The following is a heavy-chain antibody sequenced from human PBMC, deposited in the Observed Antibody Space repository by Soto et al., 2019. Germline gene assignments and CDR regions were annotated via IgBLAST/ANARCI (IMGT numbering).Heavy chain of an antibody. V-gene: IGHV1-18*04. CDR3: ARAGELVVVAAADY. D-gene: IGHD2-15*01. Sequence: SVKVSFKASCYTFTSYGISWVRQAPGQGLEWIGWISAYNGNTNYAQKLQGRVTMTTGTSTSTAYMELRSLRSDDTDVYYCARAGELVVVAAADYWGQGTLVTVYS. J-gene: IGHJ4*02. CDR1: CYTFTSYG. CDR2: ISAYNGNT.